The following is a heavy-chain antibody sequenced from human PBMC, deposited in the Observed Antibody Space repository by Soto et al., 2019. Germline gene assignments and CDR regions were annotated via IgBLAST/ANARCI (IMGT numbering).Heavy chain of an antibody. CDR3: ARDIVVVPAAMGNYYYYYMDV. Sequence: SQTLSLTCAISGDSVSSNSAAWNWIRQSPSRGLEWLGRTYYRSKWYNDYAVSVKSRITINPDTSKNQFSLQLNSVTPEDTAVYYCARDIVVVPAAMGNYYYYYMDVWGKGTTVTVSS. D-gene: IGHD2-2*01. CDR1: GDSVSSNSAA. J-gene: IGHJ6*03. CDR2: TYYRSKWYN. V-gene: IGHV6-1*01.